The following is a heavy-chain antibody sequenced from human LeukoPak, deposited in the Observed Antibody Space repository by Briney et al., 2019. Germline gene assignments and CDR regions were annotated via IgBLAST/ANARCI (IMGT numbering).Heavy chain of an antibody. V-gene: IGHV3-7*01. J-gene: IGHJ4*02. D-gene: IGHD5-12*01. Sequence: GRSLRLSCAASGFTFSSYALHWVRQAPGKGLEWVANIKQDGSEKYYVDSVKGRFTISRDNAKNSLYLQMNSLRAEDTAVYYCAREGGYSGYDRFDYWGQGTLVTVSS. CDR1: GFTFSSYA. CDR2: IKQDGSEK. CDR3: AREGGYSGYDRFDY.